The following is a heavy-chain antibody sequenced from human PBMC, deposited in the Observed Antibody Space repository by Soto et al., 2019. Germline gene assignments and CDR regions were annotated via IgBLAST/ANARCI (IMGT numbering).Heavy chain of an antibody. J-gene: IGHJ3*02. CDR3: ARHSFRALGLVGAFDS. V-gene: IGHV4-39*01. D-gene: IGHD7-27*01. Sequence: SETLSLTCTVSGGSISRSSYYWGWIRQPPGKGLEWIGSIYYSGSTYYNPSLKSRVTISVDTSKNQFSLKLSSVTAADTAVYYCARHSFRALGLVGAFDSWGQGTMVTVSS. CDR1: GGSISRSSYY. CDR2: IYYSGST.